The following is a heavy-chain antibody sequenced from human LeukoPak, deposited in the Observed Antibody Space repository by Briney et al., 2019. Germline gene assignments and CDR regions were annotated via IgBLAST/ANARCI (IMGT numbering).Heavy chain of an antibody. CDR1: GGSISSYY. Sequence: SETLSLTCTVPGGSISSYYWNWIRQPPGKGLEWIGYIYYSGTTKYNPSLKSRVTISVDTSKNQISLKLSSVTAADTAVYYCARDVLAYCGGDCYSGYFDYWGQGALVTVSS. CDR3: ARDVLAYCGGDCYSGYFDY. V-gene: IGHV4-59*01. D-gene: IGHD2-21*02. CDR2: IYYSGTT. J-gene: IGHJ4*02.